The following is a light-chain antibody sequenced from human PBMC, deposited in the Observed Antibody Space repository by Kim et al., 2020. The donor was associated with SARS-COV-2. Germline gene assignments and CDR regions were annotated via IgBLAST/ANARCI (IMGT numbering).Light chain of an antibody. J-gene: IGKJ4*01. V-gene: IGKV3-15*01. CDR1: RSISIN. CDR3: KQYNNWPPLT. Sequence: EVVMTQSPATLSVSPGERATLSCRASRSISINLAWYQQKPGQAPRLLIYGASTRATGIPARFSGSGSGTEFTLTISSLQSEDFAVYYCKQYNNWPPLTFGAGTKVDIK. CDR2: GAS.